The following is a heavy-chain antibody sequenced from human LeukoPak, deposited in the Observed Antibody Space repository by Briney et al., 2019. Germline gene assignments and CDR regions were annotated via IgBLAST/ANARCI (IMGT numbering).Heavy chain of an antibody. J-gene: IGHJ3*02. CDR3: ARGGDYGDYWGNDAFDI. CDR2: IYISRGT. Sequence: SGTLSLTCTVSGVSISGYYWSWIRQPAGKGLEWIGRIYISRGTNYNPSLTSRVIMSVDTSKNQFSLQLTSVTAADTAVYYCARGGDYGDYWGNDAFDIWGQGTMVTVSS. D-gene: IGHD4-17*01. CDR1: GVSISGYY. V-gene: IGHV4-4*07.